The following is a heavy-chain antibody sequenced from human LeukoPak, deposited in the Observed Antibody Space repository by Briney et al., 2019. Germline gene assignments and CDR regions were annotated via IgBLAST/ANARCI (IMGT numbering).Heavy chain of an antibody. CDR1: GFTFSSYA. V-gene: IGHV3-30-3*01. J-gene: IGHJ6*02. Sequence: GGSLRLSCAASGFTFSSYAMHWVRQAPGKGLEWVAVISYDGSNKYYADSVKGRFTISRDNSKNTLYLQMNSLRAEDTAVYYCAKALDYGDYYGMDVWGQGTTVTVSS. CDR2: ISYDGSNK. CDR3: AKALDYGDYYGMDV. D-gene: IGHD4-17*01.